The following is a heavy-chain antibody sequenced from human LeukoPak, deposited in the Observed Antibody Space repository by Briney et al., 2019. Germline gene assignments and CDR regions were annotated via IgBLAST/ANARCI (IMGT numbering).Heavy chain of an antibody. J-gene: IGHJ4*02. D-gene: IGHD2-2*02. Sequence: KESGPTSVKPTQTLTLTCTFSGFSLSTTGVGVGWVRQPPGKALEWLALIYWNEDRRYSPSLKSRLTITKGTSKNQVVLTMSNMDPGDTATYFCLYDSAGWMGFVYWGQGNLVTVSS. CDR3: LYDSAGWMGFVY. V-gene: IGHV2-5*01. CDR1: GFSLSTTGVG. CDR2: IYWNEDR.